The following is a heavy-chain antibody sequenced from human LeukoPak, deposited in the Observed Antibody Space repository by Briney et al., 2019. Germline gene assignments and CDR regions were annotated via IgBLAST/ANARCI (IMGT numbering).Heavy chain of an antibody. V-gene: IGHV4-39*01. CDR2: MDYSGYT. CDR3: ARHEWGAAAARKFDY. D-gene: IGHD6-13*01. Sequence: SETLSLTCTVSGGSISSTTQYWSWIRQPPGKGLEWIGSMDYSGYTYYNPSLKSRVSISVDTSRNQFSLKLTSVTAADTAVYYCARHEWGAAAARKFDYWGQGTLVTVSS. J-gene: IGHJ4*02. CDR1: GGSISSTTQY.